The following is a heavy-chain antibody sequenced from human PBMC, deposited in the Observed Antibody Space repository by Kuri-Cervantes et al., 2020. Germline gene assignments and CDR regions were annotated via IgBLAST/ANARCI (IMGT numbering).Heavy chain of an antibody. D-gene: IGHD5-12*01. CDR3: ARRFSGYDSRFDP. CDR1: GGSISSSNHY. J-gene: IGHJ5*02. Sequence: SETLSLTCTVSGGSISSSNHYWGWIRQPPGKGLEWIGSIHHSGITYYNPSLKSRVTISVDTSNNQFSLKLSSVTAADTAVYYCARRFSGYDSRFDPWGQGTLVTVSS. V-gene: IGHV4-39*01. CDR2: IHHSGIT.